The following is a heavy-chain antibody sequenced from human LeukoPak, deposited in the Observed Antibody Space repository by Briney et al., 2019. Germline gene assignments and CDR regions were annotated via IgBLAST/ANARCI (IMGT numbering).Heavy chain of an antibody. V-gene: IGHV3-30*03. J-gene: IGHJ4*02. CDR2: ISYDGSNK. D-gene: IGHD3-10*01. CDR1: GFIFSTYG. Sequence: GGSLRLSCAASGFIFSTYGMHWVRQAPGKGLEWVAVISYDGSNKYYADSVKGRFTISRDNAKSSLYLHLNSLRAEDTAVYYCARGGGTYGFLFDYWGQGTLVTVSS. CDR3: ARGGGTYGFLFDY.